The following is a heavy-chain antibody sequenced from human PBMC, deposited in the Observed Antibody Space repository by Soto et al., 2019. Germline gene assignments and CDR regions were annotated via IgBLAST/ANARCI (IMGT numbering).Heavy chain of an antibody. Sequence: PGGSLRLSCAASGFTVSSNYMSWVRQAPGKGLEWVSVIYSGGSTYYADSVKGRFTISRDNSKNTLYLQMNSLRAEDTAVYYCARGWGGYYYYGMDVWGQGTTVTVSS. J-gene: IGHJ6*02. CDR1: GFTVSSNY. CDR3: ARGWGGYYYYGMDV. CDR2: IYSGGST. D-gene: IGHD3-16*01. V-gene: IGHV3-53*01.